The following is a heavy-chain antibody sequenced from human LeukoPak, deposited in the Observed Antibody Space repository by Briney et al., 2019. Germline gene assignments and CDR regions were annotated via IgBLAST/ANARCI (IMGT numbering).Heavy chain of an antibody. CDR2: IYPGDSDT. CDR3: ATRGIFQFDWLLEFDY. CDR1: GYSFTSYW. D-gene: IGHD3-9*01. V-gene: IGHV5-51*01. J-gene: IGHJ4*02. Sequence: GESLKISCKGSGYSFTSYWIGWVRQMPGKGLEWMGIIYPGDSDTRYSPSFQGQVTISADKSISTAYLQWSSLKASDTAMYYCATRGIFQFDWLLEFDYWGQGTLVTVSS.